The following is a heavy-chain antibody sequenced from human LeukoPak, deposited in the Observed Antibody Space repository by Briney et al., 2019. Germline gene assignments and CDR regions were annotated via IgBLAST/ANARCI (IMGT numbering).Heavy chain of an antibody. Sequence: SETLSLTCTVSGGSISSGGYYWSWIRQPPGKGLEWIGEINHSGSTNYNPSLKSRVTISVDTSKNQFSLKLSSVTAADTAVYYCARGITIFGVVISYYYYGMDVWGQGTTVTVSS. J-gene: IGHJ6*02. CDR3: ARGITIFGVVISYYYYGMDV. D-gene: IGHD3-3*01. CDR2: INHSGST. CDR1: GGSISSGGYY. V-gene: IGHV4-39*07.